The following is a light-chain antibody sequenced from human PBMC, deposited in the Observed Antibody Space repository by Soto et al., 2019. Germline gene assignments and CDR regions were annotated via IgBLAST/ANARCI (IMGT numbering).Light chain of an antibody. CDR1: QSVSNF. V-gene: IGKV3-11*01. Sequence: EIVLTQSPATLSLSPGERATLSCRASQSVSNFLAWYQQKPGQAPRLLIYDTSNRATDIPARFSGSGSGTDFPLTISSLEHEDFAVYYCQLRSYWPMFGQGTKVDI. J-gene: IGKJ1*01. CDR2: DTS. CDR3: QLRSYWPM.